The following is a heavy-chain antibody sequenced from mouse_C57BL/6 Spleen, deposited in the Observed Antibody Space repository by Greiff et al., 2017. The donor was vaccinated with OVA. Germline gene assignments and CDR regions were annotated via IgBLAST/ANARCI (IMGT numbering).Heavy chain of an antibody. CDR1: GYSFTAYN. Sequence: EVKLQESGPELVKPGASVKISCKASGYSFTAYNMNWVKQSNGKSLEWIGVINPNYGTTSYNQKFKGKATLTVDQSSSTSYMQLNSRTSEDSAVYYCARIDYGSSYWFAYWGQGTLVTVSA. J-gene: IGHJ3*01. V-gene: IGHV1-39*01. CDR3: ARIDYGSSYWFAY. D-gene: IGHD1-1*01. CDR2: INPNYGTT.